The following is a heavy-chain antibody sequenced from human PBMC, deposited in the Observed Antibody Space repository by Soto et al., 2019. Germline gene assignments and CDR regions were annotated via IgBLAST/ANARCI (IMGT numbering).Heavy chain of an antibody. Sequence: GGSLRLSCAASGFIFSNYAISWVRQAPGGGLEWVPAISGSGATTYYPDTVKGRFTISRDNSKNTLYLQMNNLRADDTAVYYCTKGGILRRYNIPKVDFDYWGQGSLVTVSS. V-gene: IGHV3-23*01. D-gene: IGHD1-1*01. J-gene: IGHJ4*02. CDR2: ISGSGATT. CDR3: TKGGILRRYNIPKVDFDY. CDR1: GFIFSNYA.